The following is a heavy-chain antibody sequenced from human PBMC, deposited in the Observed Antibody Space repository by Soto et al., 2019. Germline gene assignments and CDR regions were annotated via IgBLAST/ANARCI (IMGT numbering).Heavy chain of an antibody. CDR2: IYWHDDK. D-gene: IGHD3-9*01. Sequence: QITLKESGPTLVKPTQTLTLTCTFSGFSLRTSGVGVGWIRQPPGKALEWLALIYWHDDKRYSPALQNRLTITTDTSKHQVVLTMSNMDPVDTATYYCAHSARYYDILTGQYFPRNFDYWGQGTLVTVSS. J-gene: IGHJ4*02. CDR1: GFSLRTSGVG. V-gene: IGHV2-5*01. CDR3: AHSARYYDILTGQYFPRNFDY.